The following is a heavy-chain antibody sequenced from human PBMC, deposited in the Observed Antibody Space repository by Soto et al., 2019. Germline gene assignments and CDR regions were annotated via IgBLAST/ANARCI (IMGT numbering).Heavy chain of an antibody. Sequence: TLSLTCAVSGGSISSGGYSCNWIRQPPGKGLEWIGYIYHSGSTYYNPSLKSRVTISVDRSKNQFSLKLSSVTAADTAVYYCARGYCSSTICYIWDNWFDPWGQGTLVTVSS. CDR1: GGSISSGGYS. CDR2: IYHSGST. CDR3: ARGYCSSTICYIWDNWFDP. V-gene: IGHV4-30-2*01. J-gene: IGHJ5*02. D-gene: IGHD2-2*02.